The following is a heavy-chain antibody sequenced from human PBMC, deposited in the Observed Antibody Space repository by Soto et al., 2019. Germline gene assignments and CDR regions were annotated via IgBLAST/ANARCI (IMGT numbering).Heavy chain of an antibody. J-gene: IGHJ4*02. CDR3: AVRGSDTSKGLLG. Sequence: QVRLVQSGGEVREPGASVKVSCKASGYSFLYYAISWVRQAPGQGLEWLGWISPYNANTKYGERVQGRVTITTDTATSTSDLELRSLTSDVTAVYYCAVRGSDTSKGLLGWGQGTLVTVSS. D-gene: IGHD6-19*01. CDR2: ISPYNANT. CDR1: GYSFLYYA. V-gene: IGHV1-18*01.